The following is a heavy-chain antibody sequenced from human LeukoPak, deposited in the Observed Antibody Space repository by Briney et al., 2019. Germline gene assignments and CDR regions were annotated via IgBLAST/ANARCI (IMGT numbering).Heavy chain of an antibody. Sequence: SETLSLTCTVSGGSISTDYWTWIRQPPGKGLEWIGYIDYSGNTNYNPSLTSRVTISEDTSKNQFSLRLSSVTAADTAVYYCARAAIVGTSYYFDYWGQGTLVTISS. J-gene: IGHJ4*02. CDR1: GGSISTDY. D-gene: IGHD1-26*01. CDR2: IDYSGNT. CDR3: ARAAIVGTSYYFDY. V-gene: IGHV4-59*08.